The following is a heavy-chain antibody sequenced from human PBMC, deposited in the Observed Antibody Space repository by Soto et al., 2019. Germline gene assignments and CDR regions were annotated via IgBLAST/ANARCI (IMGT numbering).Heavy chain of an antibody. Sequence: QVHLQQWGAGLLKPSGTLSLTCAVSGGSFSDAFWSWVRQPPGRGLEWIGEVFHTGNTNYNPSLKSRVTLSVDTAKNQFSLRLTSVTAAGSAVYYCARAPRELFAEGPLFLYYYYGLDVWGQGTTVTVSS. CDR1: GGSFSDAF. J-gene: IGHJ6*02. D-gene: IGHD1-7*01. CDR3: ARAPRELFAEGPLFLYYYYGLDV. V-gene: IGHV4-34*12. CDR2: VFHTGNT.